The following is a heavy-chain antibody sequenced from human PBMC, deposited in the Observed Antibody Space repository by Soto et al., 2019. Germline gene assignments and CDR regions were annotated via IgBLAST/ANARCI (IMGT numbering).Heavy chain of an antibody. CDR2: IKQDGSEK. J-gene: IGHJ4*02. CDR3: ARDQLTYYDFWSGYSSTPS. Sequence: GGSLTLSCAASGFTFSSYWMSLVRQASGKGLEWVANIKQDGSEKYYVDSVKGRFTISRDNAKNSRYLQMNSLRAEDTAVYYCARDQLTYYDFWSGYSSTPSWGQGTLVTVSS. D-gene: IGHD3-3*01. CDR1: GFTFSSYW. V-gene: IGHV3-7*05.